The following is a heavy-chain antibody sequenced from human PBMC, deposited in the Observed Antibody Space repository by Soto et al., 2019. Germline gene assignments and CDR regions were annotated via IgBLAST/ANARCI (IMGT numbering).Heavy chain of an antibody. J-gene: IGHJ6*02. CDR2: IDPSDSYT. D-gene: IGHD2-2*02. CDR1: GYSFTSYW. Sequence: GESLKISCKGSGYSFTSYWISWVRQMPGKGLEWMGRIDPSDSYTNYSPSFRGHVTISADKSISTAYLQWSSLKASDTAMYYCARRDVVVPAAIPDYYYYYGMDVCGQGTTVTVSS. V-gene: IGHV5-10-1*01. CDR3: ARRDVVVPAAIPDYYYYYGMDV.